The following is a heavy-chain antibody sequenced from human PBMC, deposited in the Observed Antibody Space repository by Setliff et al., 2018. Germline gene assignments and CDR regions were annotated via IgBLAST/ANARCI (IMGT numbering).Heavy chain of an antibody. Sequence: SETLSLTCSVSDFSISSSNYYWGWIRQPPGKGLEWIGNIYYGGSAYYNPSLKSRVTISVDTSKNQFSLKLSSVTAADTAMYYCARILGYCSGGSCYVPYWGQGTLVTV. CDR2: IYYGGSA. CDR1: DFSISSSNYY. V-gene: IGHV4-39*07. D-gene: IGHD2-15*01. J-gene: IGHJ4*02. CDR3: ARILGYCSGGSCYVPY.